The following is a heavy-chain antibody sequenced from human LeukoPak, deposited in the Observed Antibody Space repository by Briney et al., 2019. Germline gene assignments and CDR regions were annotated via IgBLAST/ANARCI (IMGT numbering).Heavy chain of an antibody. V-gene: IGHV1-18*01. J-gene: IGHJ4*02. CDR2: VSGYTGNT. CDR1: VYTFTTYG. D-gene: IGHD2-2*01. CDR3: ARGEVSASLYYFDF. Sequence: ASVKVSCKTSVYTFTTYGVSWVRQAPGQGLEWMGWVSGYTGNTNYAERFQGRVTMTTDTSTTTVYMELTSLRSDDTAVYYCARGEVSASLYYFDFWGQGTLVT.